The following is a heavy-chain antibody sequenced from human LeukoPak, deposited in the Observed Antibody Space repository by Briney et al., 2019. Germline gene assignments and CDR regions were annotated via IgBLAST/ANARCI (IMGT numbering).Heavy chain of an antibody. Sequence: GGSLILSCAASGFTFSSYEMNWVRQAPGKGLEWVSSISSSGSTIYYADSVKGRFTISRDNAKNSLYLQMNSLRAEDTAVYYCASAPYDYVWGSYRFDYWGQGTLVTVSS. CDR3: ASAPYDYVWGSYRFDY. CDR1: GFTFSSYE. D-gene: IGHD3-16*02. J-gene: IGHJ4*02. CDR2: ISSSGSTI. V-gene: IGHV3-48*03.